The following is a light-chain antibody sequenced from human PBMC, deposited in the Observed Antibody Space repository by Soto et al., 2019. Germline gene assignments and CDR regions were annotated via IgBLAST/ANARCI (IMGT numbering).Light chain of an antibody. CDR2: EVS. V-gene: IGLV2-14*01. CDR3: SSYTTSSTRV. CDR1: SSDVGAYNY. Sequence: QSALTQPASVSGSPAQSITISCTGTSSDVGAYNYVSWYQQHPGKAPKLMIYEVSNRPSGVSNRFSGSKCGNTASLTISGLQDEDEADYYCSSYTTSSTRVFGGGTKVTVL. J-gene: IGLJ3*02.